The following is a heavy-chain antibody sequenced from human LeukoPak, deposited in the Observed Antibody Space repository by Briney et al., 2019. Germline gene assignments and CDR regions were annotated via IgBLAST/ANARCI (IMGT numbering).Heavy chain of an antibody. CDR3: ARDNSGRNYFEY. CDR2: INIGSDYT. V-gene: IGHV3-11*05. CDR1: GFTFSDYY. D-gene: IGHD6-19*01. J-gene: IGHJ4*02. Sequence: PGGSLRLSCAASGFTFSDYYMSWVRQAPGKGLEWISYINIGSDYTNYADSVRGRFTISRDNAKNSLYLQMNSLRDEDTAVYYCARDNSGRNYFEYWGQGTLVTVSS.